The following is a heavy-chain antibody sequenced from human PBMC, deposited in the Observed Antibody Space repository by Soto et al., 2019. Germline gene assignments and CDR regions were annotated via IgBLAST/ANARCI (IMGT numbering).Heavy chain of an antibody. V-gene: IGHV1-24*01. J-gene: IGHJ4*02. CDR3: ATSTTVTTVLEY. Sequence: ASVKVSCKVSGYTLTELSMHWVRQAPGKGLEWMGGFDPEDGETIYAQKFQGRVTMTEDTSTDTAYMELSSLRSEDTAVYYCATSTTVTTVLEYWGQGTLVTVSS. CDR1: GYTLTELS. CDR2: FDPEDGET. D-gene: IGHD4-17*01.